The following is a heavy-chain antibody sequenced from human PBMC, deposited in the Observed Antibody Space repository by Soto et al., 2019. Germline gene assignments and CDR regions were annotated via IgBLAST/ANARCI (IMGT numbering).Heavy chain of an antibody. CDR1: GFTFSDYY. CDR3: ARERYQVLSDGMDV. J-gene: IGHJ6*02. V-gene: IGHV1-2*02. CDR2: LNPKSGGT. D-gene: IGHD2-2*01. Sequence: ASVKVSCKASGFTFSDYYMRWVREAPGQGLEWMGWLNPKSGGTTYAQKFQGRLTLSRDTSINTAYMELSRLSIDDTALYYCARERYQVLSDGMDVWGQGTTVTVSS.